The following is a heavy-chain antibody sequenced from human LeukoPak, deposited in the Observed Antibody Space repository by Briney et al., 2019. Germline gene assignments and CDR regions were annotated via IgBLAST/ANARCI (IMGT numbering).Heavy chain of an antibody. CDR2: ISGSGGST. J-gene: IGHJ4*02. D-gene: IGHD6-6*01. CDR1: GFTFSSYA. Sequence: PGASLRLSCAASGFTFSSYAMSWVRQAPGKGLEWVSAISGSGGSTYYADSVKGRFTISRDNSKNTLYLQMNSLRAEDTAVYYCAKFGGGIAARRYYFDYWGQGTLVTVSS. CDR3: AKFGGGIAARRYYFDY. V-gene: IGHV3-23*01.